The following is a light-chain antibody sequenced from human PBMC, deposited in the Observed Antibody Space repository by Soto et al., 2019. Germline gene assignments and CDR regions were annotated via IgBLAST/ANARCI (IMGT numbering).Light chain of an antibody. J-gene: IGKJ1*01. V-gene: IGKV1-5*01. CDR1: QSIRSY. Sequence: DIQMTQSPSTLSASVGDRVTITCRSSQSIRSYLAWYQQKPGKAPKLLIYDASSLESGVPSRFSGSASGTEFTLTISRLQPDAFATYYCQQYNTYPWTFGQGTKVEIK. CDR2: DAS. CDR3: QQYNTYPWT.